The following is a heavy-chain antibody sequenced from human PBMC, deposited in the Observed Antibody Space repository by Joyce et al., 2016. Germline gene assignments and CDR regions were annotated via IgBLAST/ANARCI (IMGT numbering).Heavy chain of an antibody. CDR1: GDSFSAYV. V-gene: IGHV1-69*18. D-gene: IGHD1-26*01. Sequence: QVHLVQSGTEVKEPGSSVKVSCKASGDSFSAYVVIWVRQALGQGLEWMGRIVPMFGTTNYAQNFQGRLTITADESTTTADMELTNLGSEDTAIYYCAIGTGSYLGDYWGQGTLVSV. CDR2: IVPMFGTT. J-gene: IGHJ4*02. CDR3: AIGTGSYLGDY.